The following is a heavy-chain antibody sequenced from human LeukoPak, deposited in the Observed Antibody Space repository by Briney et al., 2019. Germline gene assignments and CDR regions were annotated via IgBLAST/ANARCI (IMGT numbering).Heavy chain of an antibody. Sequence: SETLSLTCAVYGGSFSGYYWSWIRQPPGKGLEWIGEINHSGSTNYNPSLKSRVTISVDTSKNQFSLKLSSMTAADTAVYYCARIKACSSTSCYPGFDWFDPWGQGTLVTVSS. D-gene: IGHD2-2*01. J-gene: IGHJ5*02. CDR1: GGSFSGYY. CDR3: ARIKACSSTSCYPGFDWFDP. V-gene: IGHV4-34*01. CDR2: INHSGST.